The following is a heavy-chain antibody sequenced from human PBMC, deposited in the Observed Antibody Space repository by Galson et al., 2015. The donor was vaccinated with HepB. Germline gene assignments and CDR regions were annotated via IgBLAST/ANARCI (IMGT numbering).Heavy chain of an antibody. D-gene: IGHD6-19*01. CDR3: ARDTPVAGYKYYFDY. V-gene: IGHV4-4*02. CDR1: GGSISSSNW. J-gene: IGHJ4*02. CDR2: IYHSGST. Sequence: LSLTCAVSGGSISSSNWWSWVRQPPGKGLEWIGEIYHSGSTNYNPSLKSRVTISVDKSKNQFSLKLSSVTAADTAVYYCARDTPVAGYKYYFDYWGQGTLVTVSS.